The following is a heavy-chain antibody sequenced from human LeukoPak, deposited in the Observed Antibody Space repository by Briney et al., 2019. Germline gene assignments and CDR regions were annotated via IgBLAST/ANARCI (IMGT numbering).Heavy chain of an antibody. Sequence: GGSLRLSCAASGFTFSSYSMNWVRQAPGKGLEWVSSISSSSSYIYYADSVKGRFTISRDNAKNSLYLQMNSLRAEDTAVYYCARGSTYYDSSGQVPFDYWGQGTLVTVSS. D-gene: IGHD3-22*01. CDR1: GFTFSSYS. V-gene: IGHV3-21*01. CDR2: ISSSSSYI. J-gene: IGHJ4*02. CDR3: ARGSTYYDSSGQVPFDY.